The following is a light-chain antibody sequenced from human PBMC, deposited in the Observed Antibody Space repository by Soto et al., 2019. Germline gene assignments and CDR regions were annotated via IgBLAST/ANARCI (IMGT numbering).Light chain of an antibody. Sequence: DIQMTQSPSSLSASVGDRDTITCRASQAISTYLAWYQQKSGQVPKLLIYAASTLQSGVPSRFSGSVSGTDFTLTINSLQPEDVATYFCQKYNSAPRTCGRGTKVDIK. V-gene: IGKV1-27*01. J-gene: IGKJ1*01. CDR3: QKYNSAPRT. CDR1: QAISTY. CDR2: AAS.